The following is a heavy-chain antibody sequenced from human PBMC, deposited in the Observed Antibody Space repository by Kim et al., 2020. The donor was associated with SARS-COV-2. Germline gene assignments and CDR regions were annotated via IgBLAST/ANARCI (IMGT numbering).Heavy chain of an antibody. CDR3: ARGGSRPHIVVASTLDY. CDR1: GFTFSSYW. Sequence: GGSLRLSCAASGFTFSSYWMSWVRQAPGKGLEWVANIKQDGSEKYYVGSVKGRFTISRDNAKNSLYLQMNSLRAEDTAVYYCARGGSRPHIVVASTLDYWGQGTLVTVSS. CDR2: IKQDGSEK. J-gene: IGHJ4*02. D-gene: IGHD2-21*01. V-gene: IGHV3-7*01.